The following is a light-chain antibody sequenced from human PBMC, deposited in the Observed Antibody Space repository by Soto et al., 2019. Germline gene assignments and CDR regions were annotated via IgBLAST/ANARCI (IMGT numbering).Light chain of an antibody. Sequence: QSALTQPASASGSPGQSITISCTGTSSDVGDYNYVSWYQQHPGKAPKLMIYDVIDRPAGVSNRFSGSKSGNTAALTISGLQDEDEADYYCGSYTSINTLLFGGGTKLTVL. CDR1: SSDVGDYNY. V-gene: IGLV2-14*01. CDR2: DVI. J-gene: IGLJ2*01. CDR3: GSYTSINTLL.